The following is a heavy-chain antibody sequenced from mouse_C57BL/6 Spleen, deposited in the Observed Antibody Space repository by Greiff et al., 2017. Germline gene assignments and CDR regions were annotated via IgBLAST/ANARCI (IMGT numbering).Heavy chain of an antibody. CDR2: IDPSDSYT. CDR3: ARSYYGSRAAWFAY. D-gene: IGHD1-1*01. J-gene: IGHJ3*01. Sequence: VQLQQSGAELVKPGASVKLSCKASGYTFTSYWMQWVKQRPGQGLEWIGEIDPSDSYTNYNQKFKGKATLTVDTSSSTAYMQLSSLTSEDSAVYYCARSYYGSRAAWFAYWGQGTLVTVSA. CDR1: GYTFTSYW. V-gene: IGHV1-50*01.